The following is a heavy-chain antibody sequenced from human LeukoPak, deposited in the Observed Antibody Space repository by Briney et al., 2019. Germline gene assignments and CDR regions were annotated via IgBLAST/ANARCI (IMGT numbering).Heavy chain of an antibody. Sequence: AETLSLTCTVSGGYMSSYYWSWIRQPPGKGLEWIGFIYYGGNTYYNPSLKGRVTMSIDTSKNQFSLNLSSVTAADTAVYYCTRATSHGYPTRDDYWGQGTLVTVSS. D-gene: IGHD3-22*01. V-gene: IGHV4-59*01. CDR3: TRATSHGYPTRDDY. CDR1: GGYMSSYY. CDR2: IYYGGNT. J-gene: IGHJ4*02.